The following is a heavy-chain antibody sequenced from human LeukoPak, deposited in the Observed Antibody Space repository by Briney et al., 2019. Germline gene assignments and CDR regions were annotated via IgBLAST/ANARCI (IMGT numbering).Heavy chain of an antibody. V-gene: IGHV1-24*01. CDR2: FYPEDGET. CDR1: GHTLTELS. Sequence: AAAKVSCKVSGHTLTELSMHWVRQAPGKRLKRMGGFYPEDGETIYAQKFQSRVTMTEDTSTDTAYMELSSLRSEDTAVYYCATVTITMVRGVRYGMDVWGKGTTVTVSS. CDR3: ATVTITMVRGVRYGMDV. J-gene: IGHJ6*04. D-gene: IGHD3-10*01.